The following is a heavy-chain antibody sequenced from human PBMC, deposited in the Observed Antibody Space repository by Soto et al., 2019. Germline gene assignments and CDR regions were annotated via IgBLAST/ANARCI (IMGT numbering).Heavy chain of an antibody. D-gene: IGHD2-15*01. J-gene: IGHJ3*02. CDR1: GYTFTNYG. V-gene: IGHV1-18*01. CDR2: ISPYNGKT. CDR3: ARDIYGGNCCDAFDI. Sequence: QAQLVQSGAEVKKPGASVNISCKASGYTFTNYGFIWVRQAPGHGLEWVGWISPYNGKTEYAQNLQGRVTMTRDKPTSTAYMELRNLRSDDTAAYYCARDIYGGNCCDAFDIWGQGTMVTVSS.